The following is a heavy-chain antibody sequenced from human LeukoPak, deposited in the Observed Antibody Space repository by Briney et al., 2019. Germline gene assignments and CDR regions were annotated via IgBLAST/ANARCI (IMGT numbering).Heavy chain of an antibody. CDR2: IYTSGST. D-gene: IGHD6-19*01. J-gene: IGHJ5*02. V-gene: IGHV4-61*02. CDR3: AREPAVAGTKSWFDP. Sequence: SETLSLTCTVSGGSISSGSYYWSWIRQPAGKGLEWIGRIYTSGSTNYNPSLKSRVTISVDTSKNQFSLKLSSVTAADTAVYYCAREPAVAGTKSWFDPWGQGTLSPSPQ. CDR1: GGSISSGSYY.